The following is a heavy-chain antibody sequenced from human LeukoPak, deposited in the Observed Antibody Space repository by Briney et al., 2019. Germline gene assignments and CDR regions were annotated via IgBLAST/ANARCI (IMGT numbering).Heavy chain of an antibody. D-gene: IGHD5-18*01. CDR1: GFTFSSYG. V-gene: IGHV3-33*01. CDR2: IWYDGSNK. J-gene: IGHJ4*02. CDR3: VRVTHSSYSYGYGHGDY. Sequence: PGGSLRLSCAASGFTFSSYGMHWVRQAPGKGLEWVAVIWYDGSNKYYADSVKGRFTISRDNSKNTLYLQMNSLRAEDTAVHYCVRVTHSSYSYGYGHGDYWGQGTLVTISS.